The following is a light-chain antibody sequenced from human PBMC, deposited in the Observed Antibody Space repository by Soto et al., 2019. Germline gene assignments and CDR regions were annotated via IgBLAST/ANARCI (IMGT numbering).Light chain of an antibody. CDR2: RGT. J-gene: IGLJ1*01. CDR1: RSDVGAYDA. Sequence: QSVLAQPASVSGSPGQSITISCTGPRSDVGAYDAVSWYQQHPGKAPQVIIYRGTKRPSGVSTRFSGSVSGNTASLTVSGLQTEDEADYYCSAYAGSNNFVSGSGTKVTVL. CDR3: SAYAGSNNFV. V-gene: IGLV2-14*02.